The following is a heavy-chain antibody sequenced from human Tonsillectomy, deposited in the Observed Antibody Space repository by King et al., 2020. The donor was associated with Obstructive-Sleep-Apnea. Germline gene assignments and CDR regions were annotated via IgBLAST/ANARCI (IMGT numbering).Heavy chain of an antibody. D-gene: IGHD2-15*01. J-gene: IGHJ4*02. V-gene: IGHV3-7*03. CDR2: IKQDGSDK. Sequence: VQLVESGGGLVQPGGSLRLSCAVSGFTFRNYWMSWFRQAPGKGLEGVANIKQDGSDKNYVDSVRGRFTISRDDAKQSLFLQVNSLTVADTAIYYCARGGWSVDYWGQGTPVTVSS. CDR1: GFTFRNYW. CDR3: ARGGWSVDY.